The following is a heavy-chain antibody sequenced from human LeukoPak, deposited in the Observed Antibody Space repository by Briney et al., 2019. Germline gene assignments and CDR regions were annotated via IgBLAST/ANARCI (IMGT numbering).Heavy chain of an antibody. CDR1: GGSVNSYY. J-gene: IGHJ3*02. Sequence: KSSETLSLTCSVSGGSVNSYYWSWIRQPPGNGLEWIGYIYTTGRTNYNPSLKSRVTISVDTSKNQFSLKLSSVTAADTAVYYCAKILGSGVWYGFDIWGQGTMVTVSS. D-gene: IGHD7-27*01. CDR3: AKILGSGVWYGFDI. CDR2: IYTTGRT. V-gene: IGHV4-4*09.